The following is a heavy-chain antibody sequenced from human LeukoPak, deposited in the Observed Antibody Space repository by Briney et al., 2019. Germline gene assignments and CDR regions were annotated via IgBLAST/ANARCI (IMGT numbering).Heavy chain of an antibody. J-gene: IGHJ4*02. V-gene: IGHV4-59*08. D-gene: IGHD1-26*01. CDR1: GGSINTYY. CDR3: GRNARGEEWELPTYFEY. CDR2: IYYIGST. Sequence: SETLSLTCTVSGGSINTYYWSWIRQPPGKGLEWIGYIYYIGSTNYNASLKSRATMSVDTSKNQFSLKLSSVTAADTAVYYCGRNARGEEWELPTYFEYWGQGTLVTVSS.